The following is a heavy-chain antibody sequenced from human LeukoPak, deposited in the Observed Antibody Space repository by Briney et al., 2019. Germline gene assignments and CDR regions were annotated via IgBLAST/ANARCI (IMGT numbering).Heavy chain of an antibody. Sequence: PSETLSLTCTVSGGSISSYYWSWIRQPPGKGLEWIGYIYYSGSTNYNPSLKSRVTISVDTSKNQFSLKLSSVTAADTAVYYCARDATGTAMVDYWGQGTLVTVSS. J-gene: IGHJ4*02. CDR1: GGSISSYY. D-gene: IGHD5-18*01. CDR2: IYYSGST. CDR3: ARDATGTAMVDY. V-gene: IGHV4-59*01.